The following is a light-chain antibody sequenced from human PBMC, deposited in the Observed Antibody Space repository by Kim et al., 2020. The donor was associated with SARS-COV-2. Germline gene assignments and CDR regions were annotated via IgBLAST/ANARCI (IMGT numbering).Light chain of an antibody. CDR3: QTWDTGIKM. Sequence: QLVLTQSPSASASLGASVKLTCTLSSEHSSYAIAWHQQQPEKGPRYLMKLNSDGSHSKGDGIPDRFSGSSSGAERYLTISSLQSEDEADYYCQTWDTGIKMFGGGTQLTVL. CDR1: SEHSSYA. CDR2: LNSDGSH. V-gene: IGLV4-69*01. J-gene: IGLJ3*02.